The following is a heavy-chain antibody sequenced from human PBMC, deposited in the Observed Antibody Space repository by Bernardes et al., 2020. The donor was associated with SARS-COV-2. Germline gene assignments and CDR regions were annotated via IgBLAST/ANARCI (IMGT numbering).Heavy chain of an antibody. Sequence: GSLRLSCAASGFTFSTYWMTWVRQAPGKGLEWVANIKGDASDKYYVDSVKGRFTISRDNAKSSLYPQMNSLRAEDTAVYFCARDGDGYFDYWSQGILVTVSS. CDR2: IKGDASDK. D-gene: IGHD2-21*01. CDR3: ARDGDGYFDY. V-gene: IGHV3-7*01. J-gene: IGHJ4*02. CDR1: GFTFSTYW.